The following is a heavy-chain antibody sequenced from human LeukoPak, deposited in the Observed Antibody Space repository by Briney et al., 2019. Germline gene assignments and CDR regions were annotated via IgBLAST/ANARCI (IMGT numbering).Heavy chain of an antibody. CDR1: GGSISSYY. CDR3: ARDSFGTVTPYYFDY. J-gene: IGHJ4*02. D-gene: IGHD4-11*01. CDR2: IYTSGST. V-gene: IGHV4-4*07. Sequence: LTCTVSGGSISSYYWSWIRQPAGKGLEWIGRIYTSGSTNYNPSLKSRVTMSVDTSKNQFSLKLSSVTAADTAVYYCARDSFGTVTPYYFDYWGQGTLVTVSS.